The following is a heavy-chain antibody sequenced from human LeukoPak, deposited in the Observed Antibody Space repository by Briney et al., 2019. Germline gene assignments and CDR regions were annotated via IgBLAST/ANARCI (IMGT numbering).Heavy chain of an antibody. CDR1: GGSISSNSYY. Sequence: SETLSLTCTVSGGSISSNSYYWGWIRQPPGKGLEWIGSIYYSGSTYYNSSLKSRVTISVDTSKNQFSLKLSSVTAADTAVYYCARQGWASFYYYGVDDWGQGTPVTVSS. CDR3: ARQGWASFYYYGVDD. CDR2: IYYSGST. J-gene: IGHJ6*02. D-gene: IGHD6-19*01. V-gene: IGHV4-39*01.